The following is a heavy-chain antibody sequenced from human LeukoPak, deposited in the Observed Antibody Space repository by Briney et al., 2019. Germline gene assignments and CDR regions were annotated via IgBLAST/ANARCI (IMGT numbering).Heavy chain of an antibody. D-gene: IGHD3-10*01. CDR3: ARLWFGELSNWFDP. V-gene: IGHV1-2*02. CDR1: GYTFTGYY. J-gene: IGHJ5*02. CDR2: INPNSGGT. Sequence: GASVKVSCKASGYTFTGYYMHWVRQAPGQGLEWMGWINPNSGGTKYAQKFQGRVTLTRDTSISTAYMELSRLRSDDTAVYYCARLWFGELSNWFDPWGQGTLVTVSS.